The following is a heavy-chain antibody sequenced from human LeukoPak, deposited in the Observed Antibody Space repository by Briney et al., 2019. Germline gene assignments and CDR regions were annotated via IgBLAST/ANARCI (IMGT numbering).Heavy chain of an antibody. Sequence: GGSLRLSCAASGFTFSSYGMHWVRQAPGKGLEWVAVIWYDGSNKYYADSVKGRFTISRDNSKNTLYLQMNSLRAEDTAVYYCARAGSGQWLVSWGQGTLVTVSS. CDR2: IWYDGSNK. CDR1: GFTFSSYG. V-gene: IGHV3-33*01. CDR3: ARAGSGQWLVS. D-gene: IGHD6-19*01. J-gene: IGHJ5*02.